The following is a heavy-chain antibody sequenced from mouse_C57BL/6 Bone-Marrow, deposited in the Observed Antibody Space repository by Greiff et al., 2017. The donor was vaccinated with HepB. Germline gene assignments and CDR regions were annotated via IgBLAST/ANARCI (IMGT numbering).Heavy chain of an antibody. V-gene: IGHV1-9*01. J-gene: IGHJ3*01. CDR1: GYTFTGYW. CDR3: AREGGWLLRAWFAY. Sequence: VHLVESGAELMKPGASVKLSCKGTGYTFTGYWIEWVKQRPGHGLEWIGEILPGSGSTNYNEKFKGKATFTADTSSNTAYMQLSSLTTEDSAIYYCAREGGWLLRAWFAYWGQGTLVTVSA. D-gene: IGHD2-3*01. CDR2: ILPGSGST.